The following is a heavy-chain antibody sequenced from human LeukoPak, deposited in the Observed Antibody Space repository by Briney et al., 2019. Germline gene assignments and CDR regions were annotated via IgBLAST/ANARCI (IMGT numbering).Heavy chain of an antibody. CDR3: ARDQGVHCSGGSCTAFDI. CDR2: ISYDGSNR. J-gene: IGHJ3*02. Sequence: GGSLRLSCAASGFTLNSYGMHWARQAPGKGLEWVALISYDGSNRDYADSVKGRFTISRDNSKNTLYLQMNSLRAEDTAVYYCARDQGVHCSGGSCTAFDIWGQGTMVTVSS. CDR1: GFTLNSYG. V-gene: IGHV3-30*03. D-gene: IGHD2-15*01.